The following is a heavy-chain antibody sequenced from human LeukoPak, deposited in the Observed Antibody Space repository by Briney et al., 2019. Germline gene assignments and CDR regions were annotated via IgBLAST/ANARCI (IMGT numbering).Heavy chain of an antibody. D-gene: IGHD3-10*01. CDR1: GFTFSSYE. J-gene: IGHJ4*02. V-gene: IGHV3-48*03. CDR2: ISTSGSTI. Sequence: GGSLRLSCAASGFTFSSYEMNWVRQAPGKGLEWVSYISTSGSTIYYADSVKGRFTISRDNAKNSLCLQMNSLRVEDTAVYYCARKGYGSGCYTYYFDYWGQGTLVTVSS. CDR3: ARKGYGSGCYTYYFDY.